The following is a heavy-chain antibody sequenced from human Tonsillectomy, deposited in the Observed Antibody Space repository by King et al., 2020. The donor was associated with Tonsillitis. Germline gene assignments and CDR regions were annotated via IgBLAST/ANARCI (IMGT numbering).Heavy chain of an antibody. V-gene: IGHV1-2*04. CDR2: INPNSGGT. CDR1: GYTFTGYY. J-gene: IGHJ4*02. CDR3: ARALEGSWDYFDY. Sequence: VQLVESGAEVKKPGASVKVSCKASGYTFTGYYMHWVRQAPGQGLEWMGWINPNSGGTNYAQKFQGWVTMTRDTSISPAYMELSRLRSDDTAVYYCARALEGSWDYFDYWGQGTLVTVSS. D-gene: IGHD6-13*01.